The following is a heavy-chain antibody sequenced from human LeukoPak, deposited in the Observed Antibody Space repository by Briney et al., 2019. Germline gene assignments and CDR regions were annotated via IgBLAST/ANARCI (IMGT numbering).Heavy chain of an antibody. J-gene: IGHJ4*02. V-gene: IGHV4-39*07. D-gene: IGHD3-22*01. Sequence: SETLSLTCTVSGGSISSSSYYWGWIRQPPGKGLEWIGSIYYSGSTYYNPSLKSRVTISVDTSKNQFSLKLSSVTAADTAVYYCARGIGDSSGYWGFDYWGQGTLVTVSS. CDR2: IYYSGST. CDR3: ARGIGDSSGYWGFDY. CDR1: GGSISSSSYY.